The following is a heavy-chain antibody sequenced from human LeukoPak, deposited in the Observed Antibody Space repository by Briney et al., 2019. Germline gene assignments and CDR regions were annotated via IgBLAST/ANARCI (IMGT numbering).Heavy chain of an antibody. CDR1: GYTFTSYG. D-gene: IGHD2-2*01. V-gene: IGHV1-18*01. Sequence: GASVKVSCKASGYTFTSYGISWVRQAPGQGLEWMGWISAYNGNTNYAQKLQGRVTMTTDTSTSTAYMELRSLRSDDTAVYYCARDFPDIVVVPADDAVDIWGQGTMVTVSS. CDR3: ARDFPDIVVVPADDAVDI. CDR2: ISAYNGNT. J-gene: IGHJ3*02.